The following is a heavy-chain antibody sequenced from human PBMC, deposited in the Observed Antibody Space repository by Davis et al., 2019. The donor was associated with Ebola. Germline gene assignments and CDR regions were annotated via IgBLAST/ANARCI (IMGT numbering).Heavy chain of an antibody. D-gene: IGHD2-2*01. CDR3: ARARYCSSTSCSNWFDP. Sequence: AASVKVSCKASGYTFTSYGISWVRQAPGQRLEWMGWISAYNANTNYAQKLQGRVPMTTGTSTSTAYMELRSLRSDDTAVYYCARARYCSSTSCSNWFDPWGQGTLVTVSS. V-gene: IGHV1-18*01. CDR2: ISAYNANT. J-gene: IGHJ5*02. CDR1: GYTFTSYG.